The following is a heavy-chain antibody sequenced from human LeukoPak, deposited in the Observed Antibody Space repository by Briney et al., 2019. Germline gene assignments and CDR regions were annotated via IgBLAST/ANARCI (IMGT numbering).Heavy chain of an antibody. V-gene: IGHV3-23*01. J-gene: IGHJ5*02. CDR3: AKAFSAYENWPPNWFDP. D-gene: IGHD5-12*01. CDR1: GFTFSTFA. CDR2: ISGSGGGT. Sequence: GGSLRLSCAASGFTFSTFAMSWVRQAPGKGLDWVSAISGSGGGTYYADSVKGRLTISRDNSKNTLYLQMSSLRAEDTAVYYCAKAFSAYENWPPNWFDPWGQGTLVTVSS.